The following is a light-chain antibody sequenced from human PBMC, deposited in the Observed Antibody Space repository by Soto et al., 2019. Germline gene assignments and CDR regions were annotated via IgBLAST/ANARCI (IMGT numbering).Light chain of an antibody. CDR2: KAS. V-gene: IGKV1-5*03. CDR3: QQYKTYPWT. CDR1: QSINSW. Sequence: DIQMTQSPSTLSASVGDRVTITCRATQSINSWLAWYQQKPGRAPKLLIYKASGLESGVPSRFSGSGSGTEFTLTISSLQPDDFATYSCQQYKTYPWTFGQGTK. J-gene: IGKJ1*01.